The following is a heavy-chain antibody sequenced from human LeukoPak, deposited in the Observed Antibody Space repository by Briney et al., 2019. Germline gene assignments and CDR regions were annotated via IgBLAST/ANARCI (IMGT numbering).Heavy chain of an antibody. V-gene: IGHV1-8*01. CDR1: GYTFTSYD. CDR3: ARYDPESMVRGVTKDAFDI. D-gene: IGHD3-10*01. Sequence: GASVKVSCKASGYTFTSYDINWVRQATGQGLEWMGWMNPNSGNTGYAQKFQGRVTMTRNTSISTAYMELSSLRSEDTAVYYCARYDPESMVRGVTKDAFDIWGQGTMVTVSS. J-gene: IGHJ3*02. CDR2: MNPNSGNT.